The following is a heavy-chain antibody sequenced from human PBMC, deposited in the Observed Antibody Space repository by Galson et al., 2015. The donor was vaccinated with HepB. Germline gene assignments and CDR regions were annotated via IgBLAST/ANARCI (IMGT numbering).Heavy chain of an antibody. CDR2: IYQSGST. D-gene: IGHD1-26*01. Sequence: LSLTCTVSGYSISSGHYWGWIRQPPGKGLEWIGSIYQSGSTYYNPSLKSRVTISVDTSKNQFSLKLSSVTAADTAVYYCTRDPDSGSYSGAIPFDFWGQGRAVTLSS. V-gene: IGHV4-38-2*02. CDR1: GYSISSGHY. CDR3: TRDPDSGSYSGAIPFDF. J-gene: IGHJ3*01.